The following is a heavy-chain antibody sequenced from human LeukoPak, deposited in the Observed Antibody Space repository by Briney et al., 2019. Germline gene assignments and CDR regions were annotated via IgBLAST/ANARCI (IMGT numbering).Heavy chain of an antibody. D-gene: IGHD1-14*01. V-gene: IGHV4-59*01. Sequence: PSETLSLTYTVSGGSISSYYWSWIRQPPGKGLEWIGYIYYSGSTNYNPSLESRVTISVDTSKNQFSLKLSSVTAADTAVYYCARDLTEDDAFDIWGQGTMVTVSS. CDR2: IYYSGST. CDR1: GGSISSYY. J-gene: IGHJ3*02. CDR3: ARDLTEDDAFDI.